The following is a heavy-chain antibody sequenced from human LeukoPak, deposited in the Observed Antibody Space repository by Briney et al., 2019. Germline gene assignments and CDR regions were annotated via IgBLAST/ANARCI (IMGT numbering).Heavy chain of an antibody. V-gene: IGHV4-39*01. CDR3: ARVPVVVITSYFDY. D-gene: IGHD3-22*01. CDR1: GGSISSSSYY. CDR2: IYYSGST. J-gene: IGHJ4*02. Sequence: PSETLSLTCTVSGGSISSSSYYWGWIRQPPGKGLEWIGSIYYSGSTYYNPSLKSRVTISVDTSKNQFSLKLSSVTAADTAVYYCARVPVVVITSYFDYWGQGTLVTVSS.